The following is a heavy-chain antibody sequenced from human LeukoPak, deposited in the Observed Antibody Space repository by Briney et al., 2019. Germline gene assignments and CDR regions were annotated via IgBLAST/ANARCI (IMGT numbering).Heavy chain of an antibody. J-gene: IGHJ4*02. Sequence: GSLRLSCAASGFTFSSYWMSWVRQPPGKGLEWIGEINHSGSTNYNPSLKSRVTISVDTSKNQFSLKLSSVTAADTAVYYCARGMPASWSGGRYSDYWGQGTLVTVSS. CDR3: ARGMPASWSGGRYSDY. CDR1: GFTFSSYW. D-gene: IGHD3-10*01. V-gene: IGHV4-34*01. CDR2: INHSGST.